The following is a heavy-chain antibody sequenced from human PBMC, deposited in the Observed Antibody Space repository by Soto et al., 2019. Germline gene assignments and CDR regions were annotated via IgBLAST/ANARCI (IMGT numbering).Heavy chain of an antibody. Sequence: SVKVSCKASGGTFSSYTISWVRQAPGQGLEWMGRIIPILGIANYAQKFQGRVTITADKSTSTAYMELSSLRSEDTAVYYCARISGLNWFDPWGQGTLVTVSS. CDR2: IIPILGIA. CDR1: GGTFSSYT. J-gene: IGHJ5*02. CDR3: ARISGLNWFDP. V-gene: IGHV1-69*02.